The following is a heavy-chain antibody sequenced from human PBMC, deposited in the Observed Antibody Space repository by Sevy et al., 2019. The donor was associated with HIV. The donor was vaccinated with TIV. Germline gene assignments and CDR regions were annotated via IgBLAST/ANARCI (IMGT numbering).Heavy chain of an antibody. V-gene: IGHV3-66*01. Sequence: GGSLRLSCAASGFTVSRNYMSWVRQAPGKGLEWVSVIYSDGKTFYVDSVKDRFTISRDNSKNTLYLQMNSLRAEDTAVYYCAGWSSAWTLFDYWGQGTLVTVSS. D-gene: IGHD6-19*01. CDR2: IYSDGKT. J-gene: IGHJ4*02. CDR1: GFTVSRNY. CDR3: AGWSSAWTLFDY.